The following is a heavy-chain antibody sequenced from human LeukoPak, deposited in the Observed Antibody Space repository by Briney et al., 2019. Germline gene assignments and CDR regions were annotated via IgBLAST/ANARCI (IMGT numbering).Heavy chain of an antibody. Sequence: SETLSLTCTVSGGSISSSTYCWGWIRQPPGKGLEWIGSIYYSGNTYYNPSLKSRVTISVDTSKNQFSLKLSSVTAADSAVYYCARHSSPRVAGFDYWGQGTLVTVSS. D-gene: IGHD3-10*01. J-gene: IGHJ4*02. CDR2: IYYSGNT. V-gene: IGHV4-39*01. CDR1: GGSISSSTYC. CDR3: ARHSSPRVAGFDY.